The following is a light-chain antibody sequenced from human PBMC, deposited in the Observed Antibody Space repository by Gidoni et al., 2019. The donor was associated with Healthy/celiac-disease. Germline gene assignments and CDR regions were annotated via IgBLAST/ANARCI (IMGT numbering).Light chain of an antibody. Sequence: DFQLTQSPSFLSASVGVRVTITCRASQGISSYLAWYQQKPGKAPKLLIYAASTLQSGVPSRFSGRGSGTEFTLTISSLQPEDLATDYCQQLNNYPRTFGQGTKVEIK. CDR2: AAS. CDR3: QQLNNYPRT. J-gene: IGKJ1*01. V-gene: IGKV1-9*01. CDR1: QGISSY.